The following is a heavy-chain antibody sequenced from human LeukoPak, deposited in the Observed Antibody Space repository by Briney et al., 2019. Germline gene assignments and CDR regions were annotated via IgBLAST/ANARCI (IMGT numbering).Heavy chain of an antibody. CDR3: ARDLYDSDGYPGGDY. J-gene: IGHJ4*02. D-gene: IGHD3-22*01. CDR1: GYPFSSYR. CDR2: ITTYNGNT. V-gene: IGHV1-18*01. Sequence: ASVKVSCKASGYPFSSYRISWVRQAPGQGLEWMGWITTYNGNTNYAQKLQGRVTMTTDTSTTTAYMELRSLRSDDTAAYYCARDLYDSDGYPGGDYWGQGTPVTVSS.